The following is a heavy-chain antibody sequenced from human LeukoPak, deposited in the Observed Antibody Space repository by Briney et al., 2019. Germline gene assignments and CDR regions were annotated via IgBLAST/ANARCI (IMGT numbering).Heavy chain of an antibody. V-gene: IGHV1-69*13. J-gene: IGHJ4*02. CDR1: GGTFSSYA. D-gene: IGHD6-19*01. CDR3: ARAPRRPTIAVAAFDY. CDR2: IIPIFGTA. Sequence: SVKVSCKASGGTFSSYAISWVRQAPGQGLEWMGGIIPIFGTANYAQKFQGRVTITADESTSTAYMELSSLRSEDTAVYYCARAPRRPTIAVAAFDYWGQGTLVTVPS.